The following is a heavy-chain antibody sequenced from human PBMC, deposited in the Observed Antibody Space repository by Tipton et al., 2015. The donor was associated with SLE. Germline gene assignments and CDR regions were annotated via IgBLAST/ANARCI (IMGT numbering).Heavy chain of an antibody. D-gene: IGHD6-13*01. CDR1: GYSISSGYY. Sequence: TLSLTCTVSGYSISSGYYWGWIRQPPGEGLEWIGSIYHSGSTYYNPSLKSRVTISVDTSKNQFSLKLSAVTAADMAVYYCARVVAAADYWGQGTLVTVSS. V-gene: IGHV4-38-2*02. CDR2: IYHSGST. CDR3: ARVVAAADY. J-gene: IGHJ4*02.